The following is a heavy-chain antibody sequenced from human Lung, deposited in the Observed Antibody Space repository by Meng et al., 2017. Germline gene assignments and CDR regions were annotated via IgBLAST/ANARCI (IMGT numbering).Heavy chain of an antibody. D-gene: IGHD1-7*01. CDR3: ARDGGNYDFDY. CDR2: IIPSSGDA. Sequence: VQLVQFGAEGKRPGASVKLSGRASGYTFTDAYVHWVRQAPGQGLEWMGRIIPSSGDANSAQKFLGRVTLTWDTSISTAYMELSSLRSDDTAIYYCARDGGNYDFDYWGQGTLVTVSS. J-gene: IGHJ4*02. CDR1: GYTFTDAY. V-gene: IGHV1-2*06.